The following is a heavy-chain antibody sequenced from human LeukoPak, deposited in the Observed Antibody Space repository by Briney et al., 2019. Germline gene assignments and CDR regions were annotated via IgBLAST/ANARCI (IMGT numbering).Heavy chain of an antibody. J-gene: IGHJ4*02. V-gene: IGHV1-8*01. CDR3: ARGPFPRVVRGVITPIRY. D-gene: IGHD3-10*01. CDR1: GYTFTSYD. CDR2: MNPNSGNT. Sequence: ASVKVSCKASGYTFTSYDINWVRQATGQGLEWMGWMNPNSGNTGYAQKFQGRVTMTRSTSISTAYMELSSLRSEDTAVYYCARGPFPRVVRGVITPIRYWGQGTLVTVSS.